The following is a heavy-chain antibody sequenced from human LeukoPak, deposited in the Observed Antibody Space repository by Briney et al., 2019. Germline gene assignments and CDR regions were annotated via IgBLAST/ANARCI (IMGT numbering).Heavy chain of an antibody. CDR3: ASTVTTNLDY. V-gene: IGHV3-23*01. D-gene: IGHD4-17*01. J-gene: IGHJ4*02. Sequence: GGTLRLSCAVSGFTFSSYAMSWVRHAPGKGRRWVTTISGSGPTKYSAESVKGRFPISRHNSKNTLYLQMNSLRAEDTALYYCASTVTTNLDYWGQGTLVTVS. CDR1: GFTFSSYA. CDR2: ISGSGPTK.